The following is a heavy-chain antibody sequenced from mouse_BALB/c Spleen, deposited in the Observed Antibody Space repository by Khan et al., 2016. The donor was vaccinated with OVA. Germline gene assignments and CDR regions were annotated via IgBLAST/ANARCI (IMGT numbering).Heavy chain of an antibody. J-gene: IGHJ2*01. CDR1: GYIFTNYW. D-gene: IGHD3-2*02. CDR2: IYPGTDNT. Sequence: VELVESGAELVRPGASVKLSCKTSGYIFTNYWIHWVKQRSGQGLEWIARIYPGTDNTYYSEKVRDKATLTADKSSSTAYMQLSSLKSEDSAIYFCAREEALYYFDYLGQGTTLTVSS. CDR3: AREEALYYFDY. V-gene: IGHV1-76*01.